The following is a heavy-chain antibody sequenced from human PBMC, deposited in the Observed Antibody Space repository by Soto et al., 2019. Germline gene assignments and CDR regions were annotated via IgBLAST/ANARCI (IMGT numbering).Heavy chain of an antibody. Sequence: APGKGLEWVSAISGSGGTTYYADSVKGRFTFSRDNSKNTLYLQMNSLRAEDTAVYYCAKTANGWFSAFDSWGQGTMVTVSS. V-gene: IGHV3-23*01. D-gene: IGHD6-19*01. CDR2: ISGSGGTT. J-gene: IGHJ3*02. CDR3: AKTANGWFSAFDS.